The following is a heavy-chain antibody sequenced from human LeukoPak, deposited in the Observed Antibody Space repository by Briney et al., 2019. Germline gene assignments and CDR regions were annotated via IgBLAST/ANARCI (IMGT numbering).Heavy chain of an antibody. V-gene: IGHV4-59*01. Sequence: PSETLSLTCTVSGGSISGFFWNWIRQPPGKGLEWIGYIYYTGNTNYNPSLKNRVTISVDTSKNQLSLKLTSVTAADTAAYYCARSPGWLPDHWGQGTLVTVSS. CDR1: GGSISGFF. J-gene: IGHJ4*02. CDR2: IYYTGNT. CDR3: ARSPGWLPDH. D-gene: IGHD5-12*01.